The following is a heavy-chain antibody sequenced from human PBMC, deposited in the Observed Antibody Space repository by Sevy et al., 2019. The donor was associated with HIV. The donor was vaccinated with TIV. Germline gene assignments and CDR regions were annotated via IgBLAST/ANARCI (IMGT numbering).Heavy chain of an antibody. CDR3: ARVSSIYYDRGYFYAMDV. J-gene: IGHJ6*02. D-gene: IGHD3-22*01. Sequence: GGYLRLSCAASRFTFNSYWMTWVRQAPGKGLEWVANINQDGGEKYHLDSVKGRFTISRDNAKNSLFLQMNSLRAEDSAVYFCARVSSIYYDRGYFYAMDVWGQGTTVTVS. CDR1: RFTFNSYW. V-gene: IGHV3-7*01. CDR2: INQDGGEK.